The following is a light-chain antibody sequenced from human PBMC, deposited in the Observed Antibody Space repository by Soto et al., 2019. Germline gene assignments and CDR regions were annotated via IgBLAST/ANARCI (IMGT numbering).Light chain of an antibody. Sequence: EIVMTQSPATLSVSPGERATLSCRASQTVSSNLAWYQQKPGQAPRHLIYGASTRAPGIPARFSGSGSGTEFTLTISSRQSEDFAVYYCQQYNDWPPFTIGPGTRVEIK. V-gene: IGKV3-15*01. CDR1: QTVSSN. J-gene: IGKJ3*01. CDR3: QQYNDWPPFT. CDR2: GAS.